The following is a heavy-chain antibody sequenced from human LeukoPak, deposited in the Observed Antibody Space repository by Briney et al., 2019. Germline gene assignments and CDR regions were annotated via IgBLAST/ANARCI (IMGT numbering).Heavy chain of an antibody. CDR1: GYTFTSYY. D-gene: IGHD2-2*01. Sequence: ASVKVSCKASGYTFTSYYIHWVRQAPGQGLEWMGIIDPSGGSATYTQKFQGRLSMTRDTSTSTVFMELTSLRSEDTAVYYCARDYCRSTSCYPLINWFDPWGQGTLVTVSS. CDR2: IDPSGGSA. CDR3: ARDYCRSTSCYPLINWFDP. V-gene: IGHV1-46*01. J-gene: IGHJ5*02.